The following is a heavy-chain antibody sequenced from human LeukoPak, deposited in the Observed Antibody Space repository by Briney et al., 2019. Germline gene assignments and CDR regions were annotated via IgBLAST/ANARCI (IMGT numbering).Heavy chain of an antibody. Sequence: GGSLRLSCAASGFTFSSYSMNWVRQAPGKGLEWVSSISSSSSYIYYADSVEGRFIISRDNSKNTLYLQMNSLRAEDTAVYYCAKDLHYGSGSFDSWGQGTLVTVSS. CDR3: AKDLHYGSGSFDS. D-gene: IGHD3-10*01. V-gene: IGHV3-21*01. CDR1: GFTFSSYS. CDR2: ISSSSSYI. J-gene: IGHJ4*02.